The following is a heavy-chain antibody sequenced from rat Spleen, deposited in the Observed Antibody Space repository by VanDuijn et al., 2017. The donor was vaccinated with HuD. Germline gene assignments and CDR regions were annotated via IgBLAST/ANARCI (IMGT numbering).Heavy chain of an antibody. D-gene: IGHD1-12*02. CDR3: VRDGNNYWHFDF. V-gene: IGHV5-7*01. Sequence: EVQLVESGGCLVQPGRSLRLSCSASGFTFSTFAMAWVRQSPKKGLEWVATISSAVTNTYYPDSVKGRFAISRDNAKSTLYLQMDSLRSEDTATYYCVRDGNNYWHFDFGGPGTMVTVSS. J-gene: IGHJ1*01. CDR2: ISSAVTNT. CDR1: GFTFSTFA.